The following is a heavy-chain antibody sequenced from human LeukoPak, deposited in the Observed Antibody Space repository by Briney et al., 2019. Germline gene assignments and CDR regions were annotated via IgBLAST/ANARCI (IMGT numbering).Heavy chain of an antibody. CDR1: GFTFSSYS. J-gene: IGHJ3*02. V-gene: IGHV3-21*01. CDR3: ARYHYYASGSNDAFDI. D-gene: IGHD3-10*01. CDR2: ISGSSSYI. Sequence: PGGSLRLSCAASGFTFSSYSMNWVRQAPGKGLERVSSISGSSSYIYYADSVKGRFTISRDNAKNSLYLQMNSLRAEDTAVYYCARYHYYASGSNDAFDIWGQGTMVTVSS.